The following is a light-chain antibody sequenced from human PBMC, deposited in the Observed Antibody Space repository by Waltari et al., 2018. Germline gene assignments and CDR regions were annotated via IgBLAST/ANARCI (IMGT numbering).Light chain of an antibody. Sequence: QSMLTQPPSVSAAPGQTVTISCSGGLSNIGRNYVAWYQQFPGNAPKRLIYDTNKRPSVIPDRFSGSKSGTSATLAITGLQIGDEAHYYCGTWDSSLSADVFGGGTKLTVL. CDR3: GTWDSSLSADV. CDR1: LSNIGRNY. CDR2: DTN. J-gene: IGLJ2*01. V-gene: IGLV1-51*01.